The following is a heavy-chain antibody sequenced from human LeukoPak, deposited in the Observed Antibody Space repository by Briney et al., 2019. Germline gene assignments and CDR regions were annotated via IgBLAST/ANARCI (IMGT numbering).Heavy chain of an antibody. CDR2: IYYSGTT. D-gene: IGHD6-19*01. V-gene: IGHV4-59*01. CDR3: ARSIHFSGWYYDY. CDR1: GGSISSYY. Sequence: SETLSLTCTVSGGSISSYYWSWIRQPPGKGLEWIGFIYYSGTTNYNPSPKSRVTISVDTSRTQLSLKLSFVTAADTAVYYCARSIHFSGWYYDYWGQGTLVTVSS. J-gene: IGHJ4*02.